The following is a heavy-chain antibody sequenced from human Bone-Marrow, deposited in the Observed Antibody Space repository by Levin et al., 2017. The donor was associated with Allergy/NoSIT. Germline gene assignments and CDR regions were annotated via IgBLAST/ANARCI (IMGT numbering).Heavy chain of an antibody. Sequence: GGSLRLSCAASGFTFSSYSMNWVRQAPGKGVEWVSSICSSSSYIYYADSVKGRFTISRDNAKNSLYLQMNSLRAEDTAVYYCALTWRPGLPLGVQHWGQGTLVTVSS. CDR3: ALTWRPGLPLGVQH. J-gene: IGHJ1*01. D-gene: IGHD2-15*01. CDR2: ICSSSSYI. V-gene: IGHV3-21*01. CDR1: GFTFSSYS.